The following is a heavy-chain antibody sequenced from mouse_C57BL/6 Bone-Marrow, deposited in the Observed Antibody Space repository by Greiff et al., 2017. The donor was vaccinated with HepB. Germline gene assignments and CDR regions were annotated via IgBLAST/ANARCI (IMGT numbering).Heavy chain of an antibody. V-gene: IGHV1-52*01. CDR2: IDPSDSET. J-gene: IGHJ4*01. CDR3: AREAVWLRRYYYAMDY. D-gene: IGHD2-2*01. Sequence: VQLQQPGAELVRPGSSVKLSCKASGYTFTSYWMHWVKQRPIQGLEWIGNIDPSDSETHYNQKFKDKATLTVDKSSSTAYMQLSSLTSEDSAVYYCAREAVWLRRYYYAMDYWGQGTSVTVSS. CDR1: GYTFTSYW.